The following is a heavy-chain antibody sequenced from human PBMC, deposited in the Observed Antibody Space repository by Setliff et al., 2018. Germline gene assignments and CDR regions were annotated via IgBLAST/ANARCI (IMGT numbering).Heavy chain of an antibody. CDR3: ARGKGSWVLLRWFDP. CDR1: GGSINNYH. V-gene: IGHV4-34*01. Sequence: PSETLSLTCTVSGGSINNYHWTWIRQPPGKGLEWIGEINHSGSTNYNPSLKSRVTISVDTSKNQFSLKLSSVTAADTAVYYCARGKGSWVLLRWFDPWGQGTLVTSPQ. J-gene: IGHJ5*02. D-gene: IGHD3-10*01. CDR2: INHSGST.